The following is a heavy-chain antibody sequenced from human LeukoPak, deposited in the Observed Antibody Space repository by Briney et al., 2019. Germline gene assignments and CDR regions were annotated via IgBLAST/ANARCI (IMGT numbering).Heavy chain of an antibody. CDR3: ARMWTGAYYFDY. Sequence: SETLSLTCTVSGDSISNYYWSWIRQSAGKGLEWIGRMYTSGSTNYNPSLKSRVTMSVDTSKNQFSLKLSSVTAADTAVYYCARMWTGAYYFDYWGQGTLVIVSS. D-gene: IGHD1-14*01. J-gene: IGHJ4*02. CDR1: GDSISNYY. CDR2: MYTSGST. V-gene: IGHV4-4*07.